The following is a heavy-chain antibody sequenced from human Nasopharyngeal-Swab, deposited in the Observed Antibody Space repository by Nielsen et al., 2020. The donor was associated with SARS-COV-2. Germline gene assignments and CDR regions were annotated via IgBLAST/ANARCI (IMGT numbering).Heavy chain of an antibody. D-gene: IGHD5-24*01. Sequence: GGSLRLSCAASGFTFSSYAMSWVRQAPGKGLEWVSAISGSGGSTYYADSVKGRFTISRDNSKNTLYLQMNSLRAEDTAVYYCAQTSIGMATIRGVLPYWGQGTRVTVSS. CDR1: GFTFSSYA. CDR3: AQTSIGMATIRGVLPY. CDR2: ISGSGGST. V-gene: IGHV3-23*01. J-gene: IGHJ4*02.